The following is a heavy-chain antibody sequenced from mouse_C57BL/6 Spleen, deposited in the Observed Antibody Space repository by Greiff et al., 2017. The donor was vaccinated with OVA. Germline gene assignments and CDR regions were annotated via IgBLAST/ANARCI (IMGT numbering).Heavy chain of an antibody. J-gene: IGHJ2*01. D-gene: IGHD3-2*02. V-gene: IGHV3-6*01. Sequence: DVQLQESGPGLVKPSQSLSLTCSVTGYSITSGYYWNWIRQFPGNKLEWMGYISYDGSNNYNPSLKNRNSITRDTSKNQFFLKLNSVTTEDTATYYCARFRDYYFDYWGQGTTLTVSS. CDR1: GYSITSGYY. CDR2: ISYDGSN. CDR3: ARFRDYYFDY.